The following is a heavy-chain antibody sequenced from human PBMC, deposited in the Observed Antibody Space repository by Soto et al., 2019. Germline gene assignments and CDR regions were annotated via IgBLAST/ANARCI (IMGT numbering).Heavy chain of an antibody. J-gene: IGHJ6*02. Sequence: GSLKISCKGSGYSFTSFWIGWVRQMPGKGLEWVAIIYPGDSDIRYSPSFQGQVTISADKSISTAYLQWSSLKASDTAMYYCARQPSNGQWSVWGQGTTVTVSS. D-gene: IGHD6-19*01. CDR2: IYPGDSDI. CDR3: ARQPSNGQWSV. CDR1: GYSFTSFW. V-gene: IGHV5-51*01.